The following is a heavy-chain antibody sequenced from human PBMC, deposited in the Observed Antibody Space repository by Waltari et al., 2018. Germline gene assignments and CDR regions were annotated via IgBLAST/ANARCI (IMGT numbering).Heavy chain of an antibody. V-gene: IGHV3-23*04. CDR2: ISGSADAT. J-gene: IGHJ6*02. CDR3: AKAPPDAYRYYYGMDA. D-gene: IGHD3-16*01. Sequence: EVQLVDSGGGLVQPGGSLTLSCAASGFIFGNYAITGVSQAPGKGLEWVSAISGSADATYYANSVKGRFTISRYNSKNTVLLQMNTLRAEDAAVYHCAKAPPDAYRYYYGMDAWGQGTTVTVSS. CDR1: GFIFGNYA.